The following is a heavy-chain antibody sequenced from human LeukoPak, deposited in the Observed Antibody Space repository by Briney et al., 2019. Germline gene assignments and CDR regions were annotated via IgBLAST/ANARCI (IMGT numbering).Heavy chain of an antibody. CDR3: ARVVRTVTYYFDY. CDR2: INHSGST. J-gene: IGHJ4*02. Sequence: SSETLSLTCAVYGGSFSGYYWSWIRQPPGNGLEWIGEINHSGSTNYNPSLKSRVTISVDTSKNQFSLKLSSVTAADTAVYYCARVVRTVTYYFDYWGQGTLVTVSS. CDR1: GGSFSGYY. V-gene: IGHV4-34*01. D-gene: IGHD4-17*01.